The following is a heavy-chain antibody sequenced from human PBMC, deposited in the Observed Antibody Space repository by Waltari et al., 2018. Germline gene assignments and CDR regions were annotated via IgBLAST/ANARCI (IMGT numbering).Heavy chain of an antibody. CDR2: IYASGST. J-gene: IGHJ4*02. D-gene: IGHD2-15*01. V-gene: IGHV4-61*02. CDR1: GVSVSSTGYH. CDR3: ARDAARGEGHNFEY. Sequence: QVQLQESGPGLVKPAQTLSLTRSVSGVSVSSTGYHWAWPRQPAGKAVEWIGCIYASGSTSYNPSLKSRVSISVDRSNNQFSLRVYSVTAADTAVYFCARDAARGEGHNFEYWGQGTQVTVSS.